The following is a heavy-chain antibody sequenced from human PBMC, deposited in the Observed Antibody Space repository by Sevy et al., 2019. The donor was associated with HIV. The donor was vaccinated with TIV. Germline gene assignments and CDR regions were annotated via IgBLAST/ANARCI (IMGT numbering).Heavy chain of an antibody. V-gene: IGHV3-7*01. CDR2: IKQDGSEK. Sequence: GGSLRLSCAASGLTFSSYWMTWVRQAPGKGLEWVANIKQDGSEKYYVDSVQGRFTISRDNAKNSLYLQMNSLRAEDTAVYYCARTIVVVPAATPGYWGQGTLVTVSS. CDR1: GLTFSSYW. D-gene: IGHD2-2*02. J-gene: IGHJ4*02. CDR3: ARTIVVVPAATPGY.